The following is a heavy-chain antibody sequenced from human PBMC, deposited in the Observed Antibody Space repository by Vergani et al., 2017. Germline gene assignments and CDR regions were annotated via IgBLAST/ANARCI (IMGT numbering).Heavy chain of an antibody. V-gene: IGHV4-31*03. CDR3: ARRIAAAGTHDDAFDI. CDR2: IYYSGST. D-gene: IGHD6-13*01. J-gene: IGHJ3*02. CDR1: GGSISSGGYY. Sequence: QVQLQESGPGLVKPSQTLSLTCTVSGGSISSGGYYWSWIRQHPGKGLEWIGYIYYSGSTNYNPSLKSRVTISVDTSKNQFSLKLSSVTAADTAVYYCARRIAAAGTHDDAFDIWGQGTMVTVSS.